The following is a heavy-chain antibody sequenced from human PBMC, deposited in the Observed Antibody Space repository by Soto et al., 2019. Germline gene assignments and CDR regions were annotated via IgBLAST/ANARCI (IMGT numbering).Heavy chain of an antibody. D-gene: IGHD3-10*01. CDR2: ISDDGRKK. J-gene: IGHJ6*02. V-gene: IGHV3-30*04. CDR3: AREDYSGSGSLKYGMDV. CDR1: GFTFSRFA. Sequence: QVQLVESGGGVVQPGRSLRLSCAASGFTFSRFALHWVRQAPGQGLEWVAVISDDGRKKNYVDSVKGRLTISRDNSKNTLYLQVNSRGSEDTAVYYCAREDYSGSGSLKYGMDVWGQGTTVIVSS.